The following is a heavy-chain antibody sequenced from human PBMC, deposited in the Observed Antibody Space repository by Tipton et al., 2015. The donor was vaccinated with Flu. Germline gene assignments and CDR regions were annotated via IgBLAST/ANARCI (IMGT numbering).Heavy chain of an antibody. V-gene: IGHV4-4*07. CDR1: GDSIRSYY. CDR2: IYTSGST. CDR3: ARGSGSGTYVIFEY. J-gene: IGHJ4*02. D-gene: IGHD3-10*01. Sequence: TLSLTCTVSGDSIRSYYWSWIRQPAGKGLEWIGRIYTSGSTKYNPSLKSRVSMSIDTSKNQFTLKLSSVTAADTAVYYCARGSGSGTYVIFEYWGQGTLVTVPS.